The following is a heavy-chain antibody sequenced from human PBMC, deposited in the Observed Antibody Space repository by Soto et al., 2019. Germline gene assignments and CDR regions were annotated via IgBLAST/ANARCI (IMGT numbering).Heavy chain of an antibody. CDR1: GFTFSTYW. CDR3: ARGTRVIPAESDFDY. V-gene: IGHV3-74*01. CDR2: TNTDGSST. J-gene: IGHJ4*02. Sequence: EVQLVESGGGLVQPGGSLRLSCAASGFTFSTYWMHWVRQAPGKGLVWVSRTNTDGSSTTYADSVEGRFTISRDNAKNTLYLQMNSLRAEDTAVYYCARGTRVIPAESDFDYWGQGNLVTVSS. D-gene: IGHD2-2*01.